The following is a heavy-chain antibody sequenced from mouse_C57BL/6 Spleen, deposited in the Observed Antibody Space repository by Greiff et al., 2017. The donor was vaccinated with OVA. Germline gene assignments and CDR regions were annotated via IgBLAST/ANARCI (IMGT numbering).Heavy chain of an antibody. Sequence: EVQLVESGEGLVKPGGSLKLSCAASGFTFSSYAMSWVRQTPEKRLEWVAYISSGGDYIYYADTVKGRFTISRDNARNTLYLQMSSLQAEDTAMYYCTRQWGSSLYYFDYWGQGTTLTVSS. D-gene: IGHD1-1*01. CDR3: TRQWGSSLYYFDY. CDR1: GFTFSSYA. V-gene: IGHV5-9-1*02. CDR2: ISSGGDYI. J-gene: IGHJ2*01.